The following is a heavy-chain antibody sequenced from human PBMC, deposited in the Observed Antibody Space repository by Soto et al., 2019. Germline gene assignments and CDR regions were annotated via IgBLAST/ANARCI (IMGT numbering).Heavy chain of an antibody. V-gene: IGHV3-74*01. J-gene: IGHJ6*02. CDR1: GFTFSSFW. D-gene: IGHD4-17*01. Sequence: EVPLVESGGGLVQPGGSLTLSCAASGFTFSSFWMQWVRQAPGKGLVWISRTRSDGSTTDYADSVKGRFTISRDNAKNTLYLQMNSLRAEDTAVYFCARIMRYGDYAYYFYGMDVWGQGTTVTVSS. CDR2: TRSDGSTT. CDR3: ARIMRYGDYAYYFYGMDV.